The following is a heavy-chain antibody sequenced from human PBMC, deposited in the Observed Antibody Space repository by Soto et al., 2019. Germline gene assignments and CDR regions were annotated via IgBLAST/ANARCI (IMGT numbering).Heavy chain of an antibody. D-gene: IGHD6-25*01. J-gene: IGHJ4*02. Sequence: EVQLVESGGGSVQPGGSLRLSCAASGFTFSDHYMDWVRQAPGKGLEWVGRSRNKANSYTTEYAASVKGRFTISRDDSKNSLNLQMNSLKTEDTAVYYCARAGSAFDYWGQGTLVTVSS. CDR2: SRNKANSYTT. V-gene: IGHV3-72*01. CDR3: ARAGSAFDY. CDR1: GFTFSDHY.